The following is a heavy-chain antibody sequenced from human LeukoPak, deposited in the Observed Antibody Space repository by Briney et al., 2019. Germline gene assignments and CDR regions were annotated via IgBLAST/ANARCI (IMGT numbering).Heavy chain of an antibody. V-gene: IGHV3-13*04. J-gene: IGHJ3*01. Sequence: PGGSLRLSCAASGLTFSTYDMHWVRPATGEGLEWVSGIGKGGDTYYVGSVKGRFTISRENAKNSLYLQMNSLRSGDTAVYYCARGGYSGFDVWGQGTVVTVSS. CDR2: IGKGGDT. CDR1: GLTFSTYD. D-gene: IGHD5-12*01. CDR3: ARGGYSGFDV.